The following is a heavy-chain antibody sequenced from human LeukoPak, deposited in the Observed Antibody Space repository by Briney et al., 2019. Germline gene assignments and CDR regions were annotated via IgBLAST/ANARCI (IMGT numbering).Heavy chain of an antibody. CDR1: GGSISSYY. CDR3: ARTAAAGTYYFDY. Sequence: SETLSLTCTVSGGSISSYYWSWIRQPPGKGLEWIGYIYYSGSTNYNPSLKSRVTISVDTSKNQFSLKLSSVTAADTAVYYCARTAAAGTYYFDYWGQGTLVTVSS. J-gene: IGHJ4*02. V-gene: IGHV4-59*01. CDR2: IYYSGST. D-gene: IGHD6-13*01.